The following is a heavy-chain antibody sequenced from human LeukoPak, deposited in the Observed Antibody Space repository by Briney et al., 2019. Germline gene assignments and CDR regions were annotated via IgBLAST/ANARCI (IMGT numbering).Heavy chain of an antibody. CDR3: ARAHDYGEDFDY. V-gene: IGHV4-39*01. Sequence: PSETLSLTCTVSGGSISSSSYYWGWIRQPPGKGLEWIGSIYYSGSTYYNPSLKSRVTISVDTSKNQFSLKLSSVTAADTAVYYCARAHDYGEDFDYWGQGTLVTVSS. J-gene: IGHJ4*02. D-gene: IGHD4-17*01. CDR2: IYYSGST. CDR1: GGSISSSSYY.